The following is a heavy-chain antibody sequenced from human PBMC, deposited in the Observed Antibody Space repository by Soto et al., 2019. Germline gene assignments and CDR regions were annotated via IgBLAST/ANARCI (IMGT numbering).Heavy chain of an antibody. CDR1: GYTFTGYW. Sequence: GESLKISCRGSGYTFTGYWISWVRQMPGKGLEWMGRVDPRESYVDYSPPFEGHVTISVDKAINTAFLQWSSLKASDTAMYYCAKHYGTGSANSFDVWGLGTMVT. D-gene: IGHD3-10*01. CDR2: VDPRESYV. J-gene: IGHJ3*01. V-gene: IGHV5-10-1*01. CDR3: AKHYGTGSANSFDV.